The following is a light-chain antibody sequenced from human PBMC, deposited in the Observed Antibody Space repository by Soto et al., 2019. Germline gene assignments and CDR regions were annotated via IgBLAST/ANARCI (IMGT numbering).Light chain of an antibody. CDR3: QVWDSPGVV. Sequence: SYELTQPPSVSVAPGKTARITCGGNNIGSKSVHWYQQKPGQAPVLVIYYDSDRPSGIPERFSGSNSGNTATLTISRVEAGDEADYYCQVWDSPGVVFGGGNKVTVL. J-gene: IGLJ2*01. CDR1: NIGSKS. V-gene: IGLV3-21*04. CDR2: YDS.